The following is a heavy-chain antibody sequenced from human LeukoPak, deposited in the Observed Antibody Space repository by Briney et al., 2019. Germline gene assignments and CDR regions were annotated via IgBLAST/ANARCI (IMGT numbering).Heavy chain of an antibody. CDR2: IYYSGST. J-gene: IGHJ3*01. CDR3: ARTYGDYDDAFDV. D-gene: IGHD4-17*01. Sequence: SETLFLTCTVSGGSISSSTYYWGWIRQPPGKGLEWIGSIYYSGSTYNNPSLKSRVTIFVDTSKNQFSLKLSSVTATDTAVYYCARTYGDYDDAFDVWGQGTMVTVSS. CDR1: GGSISSSTYY. V-gene: IGHV4-39*01.